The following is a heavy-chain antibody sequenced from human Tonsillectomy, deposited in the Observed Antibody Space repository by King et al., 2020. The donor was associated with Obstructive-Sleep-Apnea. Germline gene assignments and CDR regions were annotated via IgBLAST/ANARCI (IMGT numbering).Heavy chain of an antibody. D-gene: IGHD5-12*01. CDR1: GFTFSSFS. Sequence: VQLVESGGGLVQPGGSLRLSCAASGFTFSSFSMNWVRQAPGKGLEWVSLIRSSSSTIHYADSVKGRFTISRDNAKHSLYLQMDSLTAEYTAVYYCARDQGRGYSRYEPFDHCGQGTLGSASS. V-gene: IGHV3-48*04. CDR3: ARDQGRGYSRYEPFDH. CDR2: IRSSSSTI. J-gene: IGHJ4*02.